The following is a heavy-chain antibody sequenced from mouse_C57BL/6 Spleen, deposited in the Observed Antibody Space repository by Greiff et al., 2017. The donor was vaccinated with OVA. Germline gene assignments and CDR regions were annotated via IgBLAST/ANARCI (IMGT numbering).Heavy chain of an antibody. CDR2: ISSGGDYI. D-gene: IGHD1-1*01. CDR1: GFTFSSYA. CDR3: TRDHYYGSSPYAMDY. V-gene: IGHV5-9-1*02. Sequence: EVQGVESGEGLVKPGGSLKLSCAASGFTFSSYAMSWVRQTPEKRLEWVAYISSGGDYIYYAETVKGRFTISRDNARNTLYLQMSSLKSEDTAMYYCTRDHYYGSSPYAMDYWGQGTSVTVSS. J-gene: IGHJ4*01.